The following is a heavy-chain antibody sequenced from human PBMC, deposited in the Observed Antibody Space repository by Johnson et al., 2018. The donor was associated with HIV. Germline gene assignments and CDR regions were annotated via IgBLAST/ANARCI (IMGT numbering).Heavy chain of an antibody. CDR3: AKEGEYFYDSRAAFDS. V-gene: IGHV3-66*02. Sequence: VQLVESGGGVVQPGRSLRLSCAASGFTVSSNYMSWVRQAPGKGLEWVSVIYSGGSTYYADSVKGRFTISRDNSKNTLYLQMNSLRSEDMAVYYCAKEGEYFYDSRAAFDSWGQGTMVTVSS. CDR1: GFTVSSNY. CDR2: IYSGGST. J-gene: IGHJ3*02. D-gene: IGHD3-22*01.